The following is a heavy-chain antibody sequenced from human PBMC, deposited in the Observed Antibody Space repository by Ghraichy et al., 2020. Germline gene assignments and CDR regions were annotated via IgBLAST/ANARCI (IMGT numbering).Heavy chain of an antibody. Sequence: GGSLTLSCAASGFTFSSYAMSWVRQAPGKGLEWVSAISGSGGSTYYADSVKGRFTISRDNSKNTLYLQMNSLRAEDTAVYYCAKIPTVTTWVGKFDYWGQGTLVTVSS. CDR3: AKIPTVTTWVGKFDY. J-gene: IGHJ4*02. CDR1: GFTFSSYA. V-gene: IGHV3-23*01. CDR2: ISGSGGST. D-gene: IGHD4-11*01.